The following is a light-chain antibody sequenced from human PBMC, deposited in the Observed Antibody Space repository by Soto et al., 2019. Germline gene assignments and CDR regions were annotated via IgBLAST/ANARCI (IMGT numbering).Light chain of an antibody. CDR3: QQYGDSPIT. V-gene: IGKV3-20*01. CDR2: ASV. Sequence: ELVLTQSPGSLSLSPGERATLSCKTSQSDGSNFVAWYQHKPGQAPRLLIYASVQRATGIPDRFSGSGSATDFTLTISRLEPEDFALYYCQQYGDSPITFGQGTRLEI. J-gene: IGKJ5*01. CDR1: QSDGSNF.